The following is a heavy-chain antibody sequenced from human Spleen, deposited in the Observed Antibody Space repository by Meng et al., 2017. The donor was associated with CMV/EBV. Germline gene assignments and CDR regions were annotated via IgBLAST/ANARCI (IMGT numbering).Heavy chain of an antibody. CDR2: ISSGSTTI. Sequence: GESLKISCVVSGFTFSSYAMSWVRQAPGRGLEWISYISSGSTTIYYADSVKGRFTISRDNAKNSLYLQMNSLRVEDTAVYYCARPKGGGYHAFDYWGQGTLVTVSS. CDR3: ARPKGGGYHAFDY. J-gene: IGHJ4*02. D-gene: IGHD5-12*01. V-gene: IGHV3-48*04. CDR1: GFTFSSYA.